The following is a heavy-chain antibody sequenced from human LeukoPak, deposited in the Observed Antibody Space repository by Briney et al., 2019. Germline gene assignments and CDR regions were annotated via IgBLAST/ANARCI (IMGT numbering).Heavy chain of an antibody. D-gene: IGHD6-6*01. CDR3: ARWEYSSSPGNGWFDP. Sequence: GASVKVSCKASGYTFTGYYMHWVRQAPGQGLEWMGWINPNSGGTNYAQKFQGRVTMTRDTSISTAYMELSRLRSDDTAVYYCARWEYSSSPGNGWFDPWGQGTLVTVSS. CDR2: INPNSGGT. J-gene: IGHJ5*02. V-gene: IGHV1-2*02. CDR1: GYTFTGYY.